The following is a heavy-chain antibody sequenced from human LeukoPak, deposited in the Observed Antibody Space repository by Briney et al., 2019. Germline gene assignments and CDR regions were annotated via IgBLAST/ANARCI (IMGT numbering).Heavy chain of an antibody. V-gene: IGHV3-30*04. CDR1: GFTYNNYA. D-gene: IGHD6-19*01. CDR3: ASVGSSGCLDY. J-gene: IGHJ4*02. Sequence: PGGSLRLSCAASGFTYNNYAMHWVRQAPGKGLEWVAVISYVGSNKYYADSVKGRFTISRDNSKNTLYLQMNSLRAEDTAVYYCASVGSSGCLDYWGQGTLVTVSS. CDR2: ISYVGSNK.